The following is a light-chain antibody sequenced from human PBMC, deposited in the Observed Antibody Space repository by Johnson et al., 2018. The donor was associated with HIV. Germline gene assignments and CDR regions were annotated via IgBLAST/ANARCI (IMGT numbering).Light chain of an antibody. CDR3: GTWDSSLSAEV. V-gene: IGLV1-51*01. Sequence: QSVLTQPPSVSAAPGQKVTISCSGSSSNIGNNYVSWYQQLPGTAPKLLIYDNNKRPSGIPDRFSGSKSGTSATLGFTGLQTGDEADYYCGTWDSSLSAEVFGTGTKVTVL. J-gene: IGLJ1*01. CDR2: DNN. CDR1: SSNIGNNY.